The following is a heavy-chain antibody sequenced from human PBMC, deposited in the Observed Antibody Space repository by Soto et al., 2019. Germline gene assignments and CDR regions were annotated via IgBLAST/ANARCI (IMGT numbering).Heavy chain of an antibody. CDR2: IMPIFRTP. V-gene: IGHV1-69*12. CDR1: GGTFRNSA. CDR3: ARDNDRPQLGGNYYYILDV. J-gene: IGHJ6*02. Sequence: QVQLEQSGPEVKKPGSSVKVSCKASGGTFRNSAISWVRQAPGQGLEWMGGIMPIFRTPDYAQKFQGRVTITADESASTAYMELTGLSSDDTAVYYCARDNDRPQLGGNYYYILDVWGHGTTVTVSS. D-gene: IGHD1-1*01.